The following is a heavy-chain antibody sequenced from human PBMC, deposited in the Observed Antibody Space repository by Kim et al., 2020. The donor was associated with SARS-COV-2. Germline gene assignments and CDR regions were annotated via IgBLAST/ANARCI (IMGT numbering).Heavy chain of an antibody. Sequence: YAVSVKSRITINPDTSKNQFSLQLNSVAPEDTAVYYCARRGSQHYPDFDCWGQGTLVTVSS. J-gene: IGHJ4*02. V-gene: IGHV6-1*01. D-gene: IGHD1-1*01. CDR3: ARRGSQHYPDFDC.